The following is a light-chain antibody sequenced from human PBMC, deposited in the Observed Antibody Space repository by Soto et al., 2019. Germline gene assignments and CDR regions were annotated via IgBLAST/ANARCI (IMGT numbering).Light chain of an antibody. CDR2: DVS. J-gene: IGKJ1*01. V-gene: IGKV1-5*01. Sequence: IQSTQAPSRLSDSVGDRVTITCRASQNINIWLAWYQQKPGKAPKLLIFDVSSLESGVPSRFSGSGSGTEFSLTIRGLQPDDFATYYCQQYDYSRTSGQGTNVDIK. CDR1: QNINIW. CDR3: QQYDYSRT.